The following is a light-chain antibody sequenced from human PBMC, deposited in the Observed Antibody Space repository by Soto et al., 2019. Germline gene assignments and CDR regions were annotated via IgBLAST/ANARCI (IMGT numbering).Light chain of an antibody. CDR3: QQRSNWPWT. J-gene: IGKJ1*01. CDR2: DAS. V-gene: IGKV3-11*01. CDR1: QSVASSY. Sequence: EIVLTQSPGNLSLSPGERATLSCRASQSVASSYLAWYQQKPGQAPRLLIYDASNRATGIPARFSGSGSGTDFTLTFSSLEPEDFAVYYCQQRSNWPWTFGQGTKVEIK.